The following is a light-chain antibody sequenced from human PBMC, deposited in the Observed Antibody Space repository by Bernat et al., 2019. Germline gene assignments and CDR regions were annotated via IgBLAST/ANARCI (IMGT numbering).Light chain of an antibody. J-gene: IGKJ4*01. V-gene: IGKV3-11*01. CDR1: QSVGSY. CDR2: ETS. CDR3: QQRSAWPLT. Sequence: IVLTQSPVTLSLLPGERATLSCRASQSVGSYVVWFQQKPGQAPRLLLYETSTRADGIPARFSGSGSGTDFTLSISMLEPEDSALYYCQQRSAWPLTFGGGTKLEI.